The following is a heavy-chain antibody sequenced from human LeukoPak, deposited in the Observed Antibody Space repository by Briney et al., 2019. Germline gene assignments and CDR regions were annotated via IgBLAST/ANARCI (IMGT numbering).Heavy chain of an antibody. CDR3: ARDRGNKIVGSRYFDY. Sequence: GSLRLSCAASGFTFSSYSMNWVRQAPGKGLEWVSSISSSSSYIYYADSVKGRFTISRDNAKNALHLQMNSLRAEDTAVYYCARDRGNKIVGSRYFDYWGQGTLVTVSS. CDR1: GFTFSSYS. CDR2: ISSSSSYI. J-gene: IGHJ4*02. V-gene: IGHV3-21*01. D-gene: IGHD3-22*01.